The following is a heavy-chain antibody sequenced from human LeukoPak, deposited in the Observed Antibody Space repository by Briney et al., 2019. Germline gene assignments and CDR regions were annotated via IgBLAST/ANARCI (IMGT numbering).Heavy chain of an antibody. J-gene: IGHJ4*02. CDR1: GGSFSGYY. Sequence: SETLSLTCAVYGGSFSGYYWSWIRQPPGKGLEWIGEINHSGSTNYNPSLKSRVTISVDTSKNQFSLKLSSVTAADTAVYYCARGPHYCYDSSGYYPPRWGQGTLVTVSS. V-gene: IGHV4-34*01. D-gene: IGHD3-22*01. CDR2: INHSGST. CDR3: ARGPHYCYDSSGYYPPR.